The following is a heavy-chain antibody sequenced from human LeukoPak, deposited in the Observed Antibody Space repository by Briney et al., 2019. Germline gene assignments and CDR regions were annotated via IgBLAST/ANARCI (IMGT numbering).Heavy chain of an antibody. V-gene: IGHV4-59*08. CDR2: IYYSGST. Sequence: SETLSLTCTVSGGSISSYYWSWIRQPPGKGLEWIGYIYYSGSTNYNPSLKSRVTISVDTSKNQFSLKLSSVTVADTAVYYCARHRSRDGYNRIDYWGQGTLVTVSS. J-gene: IGHJ4*02. CDR1: GGSISSYY. D-gene: IGHD5-24*01. CDR3: ARHRSRDGYNRIDY.